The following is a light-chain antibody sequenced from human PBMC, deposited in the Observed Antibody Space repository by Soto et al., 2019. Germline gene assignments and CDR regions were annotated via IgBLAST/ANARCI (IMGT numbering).Light chain of an antibody. CDR3: AAWDDSLSVVV. J-gene: IGLJ2*01. CDR1: SSNIGSNY. V-gene: IGLV1-47*01. CDR2: RNS. Sequence: QPVLTQPPSASGTPGQRVTISCSGSSSNIGSNYVYWYQQLPGTAPKLLIYRNSQRPSGVPDRFSGSKSGTSASLAISGLRSEDEADYYCAAWDDSLSVVVFGGGTKLTVL.